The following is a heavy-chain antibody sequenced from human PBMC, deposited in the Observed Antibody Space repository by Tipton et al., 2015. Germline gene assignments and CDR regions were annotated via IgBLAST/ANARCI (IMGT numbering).Heavy chain of an antibody. D-gene: IGHD5-24*01. CDR3: ARDLEHGMDV. Sequence: LRLSCAVSAYSISSDYYWGWIRQPPGKGLEWIGSISYSGSTHYNPSLKSRVSISLDTSKNHFSLSLTSVTAADTAIYYCARDLEHGMDVWGQGATVTVSS. CDR2: ISYSGST. V-gene: IGHV4-38-2*02. J-gene: IGHJ6*02. CDR1: AYSISSDYY.